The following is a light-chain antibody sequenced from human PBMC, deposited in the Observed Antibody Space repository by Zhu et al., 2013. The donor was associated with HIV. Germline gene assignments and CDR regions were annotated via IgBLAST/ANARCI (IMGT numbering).Light chain of an antibody. J-gene: IGKJ1*01. CDR1: QTISSDF. Sequence: EIVLTQSPGTLSLSPGDRATLSCRASQTISSDFLAWYQQKPGQAPTLLMYATSSRAAGIPARFRGSGSGTDFTLTISRLEPEDFVVFYCQQYGVSPWTFGQGTKVEIK. CDR3: QQYGVSPWT. V-gene: IGKV3-20*01. CDR2: ATS.